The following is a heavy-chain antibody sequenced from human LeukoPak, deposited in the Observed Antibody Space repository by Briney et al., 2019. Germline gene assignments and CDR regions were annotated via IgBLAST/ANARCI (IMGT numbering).Heavy chain of an antibody. CDR3: ARDPGAGDY. Sequence: GGSLRLSCAASGFTFSTYSMNWVRQAPEKGLEWVSSITSRGNIYYADSVKGRFTISRDNARDSLFLQMNRLRAEDTAVYYCARDPGAGDYWGQGTLVTVSS. D-gene: IGHD3-10*01. CDR2: ITSRGNI. CDR1: GFTFSTYS. J-gene: IGHJ4*02. V-gene: IGHV3-21*01.